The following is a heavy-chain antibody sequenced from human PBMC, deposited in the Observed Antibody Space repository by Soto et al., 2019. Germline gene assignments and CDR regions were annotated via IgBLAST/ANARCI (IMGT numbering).Heavy chain of an antibody. CDR3: ARDREVVSEGLTYGIYYYYGMDV. CDR1: GFTFSSYS. V-gene: IGHV3-21*01. CDR2: ISSSSSYI. Sequence: GGFLRLSCAASGFTFSSYSMNWVRQAPGKGLEWVSSISSSSSYIYYADSVKGRFTISRDNAKNSLYLQMNSLRAEDTAVYYCARDREVVSEGLTYGIYYYYGMDVWGQGTTVTVSS. D-gene: IGHD3-3*01. J-gene: IGHJ6*02.